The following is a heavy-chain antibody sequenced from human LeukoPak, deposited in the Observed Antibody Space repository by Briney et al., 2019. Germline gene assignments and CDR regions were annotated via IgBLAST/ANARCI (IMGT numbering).Heavy chain of an antibody. CDR1: GASISSHY. CDR3: ARHDYFDCWSGRSSLQALDV. CDR2: IYYSGST. Sequence: SETLSLTCTVAGASISSHYWRWIRQPPGKGLGWIGYIYYSGSTNYNHSLKGRVTISVDQSTNQFSLKLSTLTAADTAVYYCARHDYFDCWSGRSSLQALDVWGEETTVSVST. J-gene: IGHJ6*04. D-gene: IGHD3-3*01. V-gene: IGHV4-59*08.